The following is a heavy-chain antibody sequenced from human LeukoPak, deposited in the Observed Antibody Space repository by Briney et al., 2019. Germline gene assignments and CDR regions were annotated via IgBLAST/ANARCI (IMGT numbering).Heavy chain of an antibody. Sequence: PGGSLRLSCAASGFTFSTYAISWVRQAPGKGLEWVSCISSTSNYIFYADSVRGRFTISRDNAKNSLYLQMDSLRAEDTAVYYCARGHDMYDSDGYYSYAMDVWGQGTRSPSP. V-gene: IGHV3-21*01. CDR3: ARGHDMYDSDGYYSYAMDV. J-gene: IGHJ6*02. CDR2: ISSTSNYI. D-gene: IGHD3-22*01. CDR1: GFTFSTYA.